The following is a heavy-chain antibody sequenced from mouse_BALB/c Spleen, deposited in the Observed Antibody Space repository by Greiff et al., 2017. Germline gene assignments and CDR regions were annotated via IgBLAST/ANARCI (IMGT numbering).Heavy chain of an antibody. J-gene: IGHJ3*01. Sequence: QVQLKQSGPGLVAPSQSLSITCTVSGFSLTSYGVHWVRQPPGKGLEWLGVIWAGGSTNYNSALMSRLSISKDNSKSQVFLKMNSLQTDDTAMYYCARGDYGHDFFAYWGQGTLVTVSA. CDR1: GFSLTSYG. CDR3: ARGDYGHDFFAY. CDR2: IWAGGST. V-gene: IGHV2-9*02. D-gene: IGHD1-1*02.